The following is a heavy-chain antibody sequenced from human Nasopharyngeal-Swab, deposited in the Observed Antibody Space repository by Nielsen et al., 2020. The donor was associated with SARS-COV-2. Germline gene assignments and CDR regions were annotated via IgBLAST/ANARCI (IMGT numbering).Heavy chain of an antibody. V-gene: IGHV3-74*01. Sequence: GESLKISCVASGFTSSSYSMYWVRQAPGQGLVCVSQINVDGSSINCADSVKGRFTTSRDNAKNTLYPQMNSLRAEDTAVYYCTRNHLGLGIWGQGTVVTVSS. J-gene: IGHJ3*02. D-gene: IGHD3-16*01. CDR3: TRNHLGLGI. CDR1: GFTSSSYS. CDR2: INVDGSSI.